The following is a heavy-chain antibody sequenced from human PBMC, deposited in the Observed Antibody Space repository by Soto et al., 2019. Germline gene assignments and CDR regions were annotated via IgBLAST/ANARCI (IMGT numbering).Heavy chain of an antibody. CDR1: GYTFTSYG. J-gene: IGHJ6*02. V-gene: IGHV1-18*01. CDR2: ISAYNGNT. CDR3: ARDQLGRDYYYYGMDV. D-gene: IGHD7-27*01. Sequence: ASVKVSCTASGYTFTSYGISWVRQAPGQGLEWMGWISAYNGNTNYAQKLQGRVTMTTDTSTSTAYMELRSLRSDDTAVYYCARDQLGRDYYYYGMDVWGQGTTVTVSS.